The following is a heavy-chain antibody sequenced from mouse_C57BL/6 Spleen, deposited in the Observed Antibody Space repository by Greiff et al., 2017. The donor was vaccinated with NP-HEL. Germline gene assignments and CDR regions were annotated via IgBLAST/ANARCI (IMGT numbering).Heavy chain of an antibody. CDR2: IDPEDGET. Sequence: VHVKQSGAELVKPGASVKLSCTASGFNIKDYYMHWVKQRTEQGLAWIGRIDPEDGETKYAPKFQGKATITADTSSNTAYLPLSSLTSEDTAVYYCARRDSDYYAMDYWGQGTSVTVSS. V-gene: IGHV14-2*01. CDR1: GFNIKDYY. CDR3: ARRDSDYYAMDY. J-gene: IGHJ4*01. D-gene: IGHD3-2*02.